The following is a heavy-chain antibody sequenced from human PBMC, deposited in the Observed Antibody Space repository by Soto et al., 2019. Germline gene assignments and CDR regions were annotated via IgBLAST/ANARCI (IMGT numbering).Heavy chain of an antibody. J-gene: IGHJ6*02. CDR3: ARAGIYYHLFYGMDV. Sequence: ASVKVSCTASGYTFTSYYMHWVRQAPGQGLEWMGIINPSGGSTSYAQKFQGRVTMTRDTSTSTVYMELSSLRSEDTAVYYCARAGIYYHLFYGMDVWGQGTTVFV. V-gene: IGHV1-46*01. CDR2: INPSGGST. D-gene: IGHD3-10*01. CDR1: GYTFTSYY.